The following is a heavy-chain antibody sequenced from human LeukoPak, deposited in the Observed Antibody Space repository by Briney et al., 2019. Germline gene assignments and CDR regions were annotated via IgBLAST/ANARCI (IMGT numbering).Heavy chain of an antibody. J-gene: IGHJ5*02. V-gene: IGHV3-23*01. Sequence: GGSLRLACAASGFTFSSYAMSWVRQAPGKGLEWVSAISGSGGSTYYADSVKGRFTISRDNSKNTLYLQMNSLRAEDTAVYYCAKDLNSGFGELFNWFDPWGQGTLVTVSS. CDR1: GFTFSSYA. CDR2: ISGSGGST. CDR3: AKDLNSGFGELFNWFDP. D-gene: IGHD3-10*01.